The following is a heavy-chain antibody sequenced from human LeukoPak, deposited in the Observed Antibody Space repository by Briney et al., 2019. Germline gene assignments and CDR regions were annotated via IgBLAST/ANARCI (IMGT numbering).Heavy chain of an antibody. CDR1: GGSFSGYY. Sequence: SETLSLTCAVYGGSFSGYYWSWIRQPPGKGLEWIGEINHSGSTNYNPSLKSRVTISVDTSKNQFSLKLSSVTAADTAVYYCARDKKIRKGSGSYSYYYYYMDVWGKGTTVTVSS. CDR2: INHSGST. D-gene: IGHD3-10*01. J-gene: IGHJ6*03. V-gene: IGHV4-34*01. CDR3: ARDKKIRKGSGSYSYYYYYMDV.